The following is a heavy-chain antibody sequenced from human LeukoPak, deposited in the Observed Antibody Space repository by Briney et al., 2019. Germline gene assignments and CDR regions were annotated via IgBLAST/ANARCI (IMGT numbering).Heavy chain of an antibody. J-gene: IGHJ4*02. D-gene: IGHD3-3*01. Sequence: GGSLRLSCATSGFPFSSSGMSWVRQAPGKGLEWVSGVSGSGGSTYYADSVKGRFTISRDNSKNTLYLQMNSLRAEDTAVYYCATEPLRFLEWLWVDYWGQGTLVTVSS. CDR2: VSGSGGST. CDR3: ATEPLRFLEWLWVDY. V-gene: IGHV3-23*01. CDR1: GFPFSSSG.